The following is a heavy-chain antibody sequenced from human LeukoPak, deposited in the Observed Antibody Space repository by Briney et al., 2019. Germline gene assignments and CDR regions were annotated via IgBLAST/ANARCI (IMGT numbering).Heavy chain of an antibody. Sequence: GGSLRLSCAASGFTFSSYGMHWVRQAPGKGPEWVAFIRYDGSNKYYADSVKGRFTISRDNSKNTLYLQMNSLRAEDTAVYYCAKDPTRCGSYFDYWGQGTLVTVSS. J-gene: IGHJ4*02. CDR3: AKDPTRCGSYFDY. CDR2: IRYDGSNK. D-gene: IGHD5-18*01. CDR1: GFTFSSYG. V-gene: IGHV3-30*02.